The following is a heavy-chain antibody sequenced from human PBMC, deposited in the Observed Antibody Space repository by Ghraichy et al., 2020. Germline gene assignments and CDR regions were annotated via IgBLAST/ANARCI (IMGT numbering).Heavy chain of an antibody. V-gene: IGHV1-2*02. CDR2: INPNSGGT. D-gene: IGHD3-16*01. J-gene: IGHJ4*02. CDR3: ARAVENDYVWGSSISY. CDR1: GYTFTGYY. Sequence: ASVKVSCKASGYTFTGYYMHWVRQAPGQGLEWMGWINPNSGGTNYAQKFQGRVTMTRDTSISTAYMELSRLRSDGTAVYYCARAVENDYVWGSSISYWGQGTLVTVSS.